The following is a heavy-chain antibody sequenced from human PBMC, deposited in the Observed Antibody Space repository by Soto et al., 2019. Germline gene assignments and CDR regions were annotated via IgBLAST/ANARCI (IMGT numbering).Heavy chain of an antibody. D-gene: IGHD5-12*01. Sequence: PSETLSLSCTVSGGSISSSNWWSWVRQPPGKGLEWIGEIYHSGSTNYNPSLKSRVTISVDKSKSQFSLKLSSVTATDTAVYYCARSFRRMTDWLINWFDPWGQGTPVT. J-gene: IGHJ5*02. CDR1: GGSISSSNW. CDR2: IYHSGST. CDR3: ARSFRRMTDWLINWFDP. V-gene: IGHV4-4*02.